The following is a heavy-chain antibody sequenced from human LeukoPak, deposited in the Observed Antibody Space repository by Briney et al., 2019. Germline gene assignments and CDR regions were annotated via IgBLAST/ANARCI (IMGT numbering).Heavy chain of an antibody. CDR2: IIPILGIA. J-gene: IGHJ4*02. Sequence: SVKVSCKASGGTFSSYAISWVRQAPGQGLEWMGRIIPILGIANYAQKFQGRVTITADKSTSTAYMELSSLRSEDAAVYYCARVTQGYSSGPGDYWGQGTLVTVSS. CDR3: ARVTQGYSSGPGDY. V-gene: IGHV1-69*04. D-gene: IGHD6-19*01. CDR1: GGTFSSYA.